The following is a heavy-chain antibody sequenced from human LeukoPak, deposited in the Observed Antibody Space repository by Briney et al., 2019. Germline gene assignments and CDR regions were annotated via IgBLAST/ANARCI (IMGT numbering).Heavy chain of an antibody. CDR2: IIQDGSEK. CDR3: ARLGYPSGMDV. Sequence: GGSLRLSCAASGFTFSSYWMGWVRQAPGKGLEWVANIIQDGSEKYYVDSVKGRFTISRDNAKNSLYLQMNSLRDEDTAVYYCARLGYPSGMDVWGQGTTVTVSS. D-gene: IGHD2-15*01. V-gene: IGHV3-7*05. CDR1: GFTFSSYW. J-gene: IGHJ6*02.